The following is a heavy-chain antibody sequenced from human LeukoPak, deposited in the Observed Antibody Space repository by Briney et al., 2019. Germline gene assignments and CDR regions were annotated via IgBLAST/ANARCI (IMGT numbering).Heavy chain of an antibody. CDR3: AKVGRYNGSSYEGDY. CDR1: GFTFSNYG. V-gene: IGHV3-33*06. CDR2: IWYDGSNK. J-gene: IGHJ4*02. D-gene: IGHD1-26*01. Sequence: GGSLRLSCAASGFTFSNYGMHWVRQAPGKGLEWVAVIWYDGSNKYYADSVKGRFTISRDNSKNTLYLQMNSLRAEDTAVYYCAKVGRYNGSSYEGDYWGQGTLVTVSS.